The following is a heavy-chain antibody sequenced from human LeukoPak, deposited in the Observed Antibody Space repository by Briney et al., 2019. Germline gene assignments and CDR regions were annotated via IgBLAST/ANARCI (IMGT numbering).Heavy chain of an antibody. CDR2: INPNSGGT. Sequence: ASVKVSCKASGYIFTDYYMHWVRQAPGQELGWMGRINPNSGGTNYAQKFQRRVTMTRDTSISTAYMELSRLRSDDTAVYYCARSAMVRGVPYYYYYMDVWGKGTTVTVSS. CDR3: ARSAMVRGVPYYYYYMDV. D-gene: IGHD3-10*01. CDR1: GYIFTDYY. J-gene: IGHJ6*03. V-gene: IGHV1-2*06.